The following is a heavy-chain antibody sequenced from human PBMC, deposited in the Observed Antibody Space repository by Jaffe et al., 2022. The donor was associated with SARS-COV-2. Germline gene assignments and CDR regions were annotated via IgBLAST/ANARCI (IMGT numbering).Heavy chain of an antibody. CDR2: MYYSGRP. D-gene: IGHD1-20*01. CDR3: ARAITTSGAYFDH. Sequence: QLQLQESGPGLMKPSETLSLTCTVSDGSTRSSTYYWGWIRQPPGKGLEWIATMYYSGRPYYNPSLKSRVTVSIDTSRNQFSMKMTSVTAADTAVYYCARAITTSGAYFDHWGQGALVTVSS. V-gene: IGHV4-39*01. J-gene: IGHJ4*02. CDR1: DGSTRSSTYY.